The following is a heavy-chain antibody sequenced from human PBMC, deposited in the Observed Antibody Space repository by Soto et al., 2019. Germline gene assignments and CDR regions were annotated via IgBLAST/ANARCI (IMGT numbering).Heavy chain of an antibody. J-gene: IGHJ4*02. CDR3: TSRCYDMLTGYTSAFDF. CDR1: GFTFSGSG. CDR2: IRSKANSYAT. Sequence: PGGSLRLSCAASGFTFSGSGMHWVRQASGKGLEWVGRIRSKANSYATAYAASGKGRFTISRDDSKNKAHLQMHSPKNEDADVYYCTSRCYDMLTGYTSAFDFWGQGTLVTVSS. V-gene: IGHV3-73*01. D-gene: IGHD3-9*01.